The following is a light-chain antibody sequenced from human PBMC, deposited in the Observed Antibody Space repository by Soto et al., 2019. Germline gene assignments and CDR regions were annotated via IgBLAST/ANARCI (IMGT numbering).Light chain of an antibody. CDR3: QQSYSTFWT. Sequence: FLSASVGDTVTITCRVSQGISRYVAWYQPKPGKAPKLLIYTASTLQSGVPSRFSGSGSGTDFTLTISSLQPEDFATYYCQQSYSTFWTFGQGTKV. CDR1: QGISRY. CDR2: TAS. J-gene: IGKJ1*01. V-gene: IGKV1-39*01.